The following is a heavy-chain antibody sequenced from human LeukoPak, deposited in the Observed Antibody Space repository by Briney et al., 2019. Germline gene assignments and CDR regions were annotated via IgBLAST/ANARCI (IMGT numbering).Heavy chain of an antibody. CDR3: AANTPRVVREDAFDI. J-gene: IGHJ3*02. D-gene: IGHD2-21*01. Sequence: GASVKVSCKASGFTFTSSAMQWVRQARGQRLEWIGWIVVGSGNTNYAQKFQERITITRDMSTSTAYMELSSLRSDDTAVYYCAANTPRVVREDAFDIWGQGTMVTVSS. CDR2: IVVGSGNT. V-gene: IGHV1-58*02. CDR1: GFTFTSSA.